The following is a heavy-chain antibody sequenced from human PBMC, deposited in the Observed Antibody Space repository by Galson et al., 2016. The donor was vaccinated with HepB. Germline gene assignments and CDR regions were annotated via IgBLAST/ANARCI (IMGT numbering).Heavy chain of an antibody. J-gene: IGHJ4*02. CDR1: GFIFSDYG. D-gene: IGHD3-22*01. V-gene: IGHV3-21*01. Sequence: LRLSCAASGFIFSDYGMNWVRQAPGKGLEWVSSISSSSSHIYYADSVKGRFTISRANAKNSLHLQMNSLRAEDTAVYYCARITYDSSGYYPDSWGQGTLVTVSS. CDR3: ARITYDSSGYYPDS. CDR2: ISSSSSHI.